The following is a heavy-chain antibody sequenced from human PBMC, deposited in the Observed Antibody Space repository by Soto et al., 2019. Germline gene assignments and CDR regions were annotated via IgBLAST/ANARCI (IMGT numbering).Heavy chain of an antibody. J-gene: IGHJ4*02. V-gene: IGHV4-59*01. D-gene: IGHD2-2*01. CDR2: IYYSGST. CDR1: GGSISGYY. Sequence: QVQLQESGPRLVKPSETLSLTCIVSGGSISGYYWSWIRQPPGKGLEWIGYIYYSGSTNYNPSLKSRVTISVDTSKNQFSLKLSSVTAADTAVYYCARAVLPATAPFDYWGQGTLVTVSS. CDR3: ARAVLPATAPFDY.